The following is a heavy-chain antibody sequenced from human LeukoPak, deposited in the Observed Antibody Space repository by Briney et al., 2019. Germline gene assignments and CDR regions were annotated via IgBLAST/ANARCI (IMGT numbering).Heavy chain of an antibody. Sequence: ASVKVSCKASGYTFTGYYMHWVRQAPGQGLEWMGWINPNSGGTNYAQKFQGRVTMTRDTSTSTVYMELSSLRSEDTAVYYCARASCSGGSCAHFDYWGQGTLVTVSS. V-gene: IGHV1-2*02. CDR3: ARASCSGGSCAHFDY. J-gene: IGHJ4*02. D-gene: IGHD2-15*01. CDR2: INPNSGGT. CDR1: GYTFTGYY.